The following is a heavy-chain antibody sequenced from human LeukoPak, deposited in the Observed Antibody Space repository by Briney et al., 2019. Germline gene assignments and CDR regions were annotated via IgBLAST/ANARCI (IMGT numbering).Heavy chain of an antibody. CDR1: GYTFTSYD. Sequence: ASVKVSCKASGYTFTSYDINWVRQATGKGLEWVGWMNPNSGNTGYAQKFQGRVTITRNTSISTAYMELSSLRSEDTAVYYCARARNRAKRVSSYYYYMDVWGKGTTVTVSS. D-gene: IGHD3-16*02. CDR3: ARARNRAKRVSSYYYYMDV. J-gene: IGHJ6*03. V-gene: IGHV1-8*03. CDR2: MNPNSGNT.